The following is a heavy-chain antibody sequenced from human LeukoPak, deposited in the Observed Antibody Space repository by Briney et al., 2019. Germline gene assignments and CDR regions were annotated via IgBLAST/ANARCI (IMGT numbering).Heavy chain of an antibody. CDR1: GFTFSSYS. D-gene: IGHD2-2*01. J-gene: IGHJ3*02. V-gene: IGHV3-48*01. Sequence: GGSLTLSCAASGFTFSSYSMNWLRQAPGKGLVWISYISSSSSCIYYEVSVRGRLTISSDNDKNSLYLQMNGLRAEDTAVYYCARRGVVAFGAFDIWGQETMDTVSS. CDR2: ISSSSSCI. CDR3: ARRGVVAFGAFDI.